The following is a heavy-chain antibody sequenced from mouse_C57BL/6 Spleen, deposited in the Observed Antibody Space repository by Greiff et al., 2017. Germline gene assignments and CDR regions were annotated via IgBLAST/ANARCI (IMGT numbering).Heavy chain of an antibody. J-gene: IGHJ3*01. Sequence: EVQLQQSGPELVKPGASVKISCKASGYSFTDSNMNWVKQSNGKSLAWIGVINPNYGTTSYNQKFKGKATLTVDQSSSTAYMQLNSLTSADAAGYYCAGAWGGYDETYWGQGTLVTVSA. V-gene: IGHV1-39*01. CDR3: AGAWGGYDETY. CDR1: GYSFTDSN. CDR2: INPNYGTT. D-gene: IGHD2-2*01.